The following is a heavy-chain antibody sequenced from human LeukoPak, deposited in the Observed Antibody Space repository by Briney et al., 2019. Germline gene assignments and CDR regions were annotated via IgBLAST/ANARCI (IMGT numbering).Heavy chain of an antibody. CDR3: ARVPVFGYYFDH. CDR1: GFTFSSYS. D-gene: IGHD3-3*01. CDR2: ISSSSSYI. V-gene: IGHV3-21*04. Sequence: KPGGSLRLSCAASGFTFSSYSMNWVRQAPGKGLEWVSSISSSSSYIYYADSVKGRFTISRDNAKKSLHLQMNSLRAEDTAVYYCARVPVFGYYFDHWGQGTLVTVSS. J-gene: IGHJ4*02.